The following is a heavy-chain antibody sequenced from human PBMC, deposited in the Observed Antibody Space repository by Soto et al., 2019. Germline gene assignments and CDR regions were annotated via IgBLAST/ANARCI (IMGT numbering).Heavy chain of an antibody. J-gene: IGHJ6*02. V-gene: IGHV3-13*01. D-gene: IGHD3-9*01. Sequence: EVQLVESGGGLVQPGGSLRLSCTASGFTLSSYDIHWVRQATGEGLAWVSGIGDGGDTHYADSVKGRFIISREDGKNSLYLQMNQLSVGDTAVYYFTRKTPPTGMEVWGQGATVTVSS. CDR1: GFTLSSYD. CDR3: TRKTPPTGMEV. CDR2: IGDGGDT.